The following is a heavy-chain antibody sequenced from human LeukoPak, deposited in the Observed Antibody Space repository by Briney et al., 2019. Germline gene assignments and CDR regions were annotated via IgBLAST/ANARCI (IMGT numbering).Heavy chain of an antibody. Sequence: PSETLSLTCTVSGYSISTGYYWGWIRQPPGKGLEWIGSIYHSGTTYYNPSLKSRVTISVDTSKNQFSLKLNSVTAADTAAYYCARDGGYGGYDDYWGQGTLVTVSS. V-gene: IGHV4-38-2*02. D-gene: IGHD5-12*01. CDR3: ARDGGYGGYDDY. CDR2: IYHSGTT. J-gene: IGHJ4*02. CDR1: GYSISTGYY.